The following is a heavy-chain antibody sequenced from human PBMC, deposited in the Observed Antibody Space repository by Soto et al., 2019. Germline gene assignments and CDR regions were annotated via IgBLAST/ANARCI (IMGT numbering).Heavy chain of an antibody. Sequence: SETLSLTCTVSGGSISSYYWSWIRQPPGKGLEWIGYIYYSGSTNYNPSLKSRVTISVDTSKNQFSLKLSSVTAADTAAYYCAGALQRSSSSWYDYWGQGTLVTVSS. J-gene: IGHJ4*02. D-gene: IGHD6-13*01. CDR2: IYYSGST. CDR3: AGALQRSSSSWYDY. V-gene: IGHV4-59*01. CDR1: GGSISSYY.